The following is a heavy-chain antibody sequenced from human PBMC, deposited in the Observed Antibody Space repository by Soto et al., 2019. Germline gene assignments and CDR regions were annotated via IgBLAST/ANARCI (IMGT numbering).Heavy chain of an antibody. CDR3: AMSLWFGNTPNWFDP. J-gene: IGHJ5*02. CDR1: GGSISSSSYY. Sequence: QLQLQESGPGLVKPSETLSLTCNVSGGSISSSSYYWGWIRQPPGKVLEWIASISYSGHTYYNPSLKSRVTISVDTSKNQFSLKLSSVTAADTAVYYCAMSLWFGNTPNWFDPWGQGTLVTVSS. V-gene: IGHV4-39*01. CDR2: ISYSGHT. D-gene: IGHD3-10*01.